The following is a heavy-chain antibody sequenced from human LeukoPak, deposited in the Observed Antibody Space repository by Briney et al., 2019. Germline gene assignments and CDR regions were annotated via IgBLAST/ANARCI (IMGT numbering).Heavy chain of an antibody. Sequence: SETLSLTCTVSGYSISSGYYWGWIRQPPGKGLEWIGSIYHSGSTYYNPSLKSRVTISVDTSKNQFSLKLSSVTAADTAVYYCARGQRGGDYWGQGTLVTVSS. CDR3: ARGQRGGDY. CDR2: IYHSGST. CDR1: GYSISSGYY. D-gene: IGHD6-25*01. V-gene: IGHV4-38-2*02. J-gene: IGHJ4*02.